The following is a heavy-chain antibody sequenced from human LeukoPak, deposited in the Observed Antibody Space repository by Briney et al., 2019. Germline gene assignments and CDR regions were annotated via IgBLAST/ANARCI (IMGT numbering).Heavy chain of an antibody. D-gene: IGHD2-2*02. V-gene: IGHV3-30*04. CDR1: GFTFSSYA. J-gene: IGHJ6*02. Sequence: GGSLRLSCAASGFTFSSYAMHWVRQAPGKGLEWVAVISYDGSNKYYADSVKGRFTISRDNSKNTLYLQMNSLRAEDTAVYYCAKDREGSYQLLYWSYGMDVWGQGTTVTVSS. CDR2: ISYDGSNK. CDR3: AKDREGSYQLLYWSYGMDV.